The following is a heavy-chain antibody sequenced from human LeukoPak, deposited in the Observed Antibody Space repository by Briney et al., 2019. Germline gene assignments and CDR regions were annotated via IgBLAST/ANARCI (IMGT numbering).Heavy chain of an antibody. CDR3: AELGITMIGGV. CDR1: GFTFSSYE. Sequence: GGSLRLSCAASGFTFSSYEMNWVRQAPGKGLEWVSYISSSGSTIYYADSVRGRFTISRDNAKNSLYLQMNSLRAEDTAVYCCAELGITMIGGVWGKGTTVTISS. CDR2: ISSSGSTI. V-gene: IGHV3-48*03. D-gene: IGHD3-10*02. J-gene: IGHJ6*04.